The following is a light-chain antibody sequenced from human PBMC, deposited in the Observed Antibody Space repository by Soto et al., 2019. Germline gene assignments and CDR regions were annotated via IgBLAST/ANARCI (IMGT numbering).Light chain of an antibody. V-gene: IGKV1-5*01. CDR2: DAS. CDR1: QSITTW. Sequence: DIQMTQSPSTLSAAVGDRASITCRTSQSITTWLAWYQQKPGKAPKVLIYDASSLERGVPSRFSGSGSETEFTLTINSLQPDDFATYYCLQYHSYHTFGQGTKLEMK. J-gene: IGKJ2*01. CDR3: LQYHSYHT.